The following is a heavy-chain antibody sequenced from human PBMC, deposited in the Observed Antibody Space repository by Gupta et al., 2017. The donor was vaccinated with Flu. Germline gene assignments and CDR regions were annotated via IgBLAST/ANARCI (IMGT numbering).Heavy chain of an antibody. J-gene: IGHJ3*02. Sequence: QVQLVESGGGVVQPGRSLRLSCAASGFTFSSYGMHWVRQAPGKGLEWVAVISYDGSNKYYADSVKGRFTISRDNSKNTLYLQMNSLRAEDTAVYYCAKDFGGGRDIWGQGTMVTVSS. CDR1: GFTFSSYG. CDR2: ISYDGSNK. V-gene: IGHV3-30*18. D-gene: IGHD3-16*01. CDR3: AKDFGGGRDI.